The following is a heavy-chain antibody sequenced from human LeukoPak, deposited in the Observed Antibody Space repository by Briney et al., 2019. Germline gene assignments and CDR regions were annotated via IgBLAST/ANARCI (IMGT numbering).Heavy chain of an antibody. J-gene: IGHJ3*02. CDR2: INAGNGNT. D-gene: IGHD3-10*01. V-gene: IGHV1-3*01. CDR3: ARGWFHDAFDI. Sequence: GASVKVSCKASGGTFSSYAISWVRQAPGQGLEWMGWINAGNGNTKYSQKFQGRVTITRDTSASTAYMELSSLRSEDTAVYYCARGWFHDAFDIWGQGTMVTVSS. CDR1: GGTFSSYA.